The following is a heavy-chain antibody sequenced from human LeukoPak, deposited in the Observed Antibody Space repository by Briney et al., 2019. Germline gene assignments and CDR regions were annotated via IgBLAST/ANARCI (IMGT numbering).Heavy chain of an antibody. CDR2: ISGSGGST. CDR1: GFTFSNYA. V-gene: IGHV3-23*01. CDR3: AKAVVPAYY. J-gene: IGHJ4*02. D-gene: IGHD2-2*01. Sequence: GGSLRLSCAASGFTFSNYAMSWVRQAPAKGLEWVSAISGSGGSTYYADSVKGRFTISRDNPKNTLYLQMNSLRAEDTAVYYCAKAVVPAYYWGQGTLVTVSS.